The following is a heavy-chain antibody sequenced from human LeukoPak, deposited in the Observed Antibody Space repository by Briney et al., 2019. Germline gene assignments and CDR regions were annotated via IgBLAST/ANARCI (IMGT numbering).Heavy chain of an antibody. V-gene: IGHV1-46*01. CDR1: GYTFTSYY. Sequence: PSVKVSCKASGYTFTSYYMHWVRQAPGQGLEWMGIINPSGGGTSYAQNFQGRVTMTRDTSTSTVYMELSSLKSEDTAVYYCARFHSSLHTAGDYWGQGTLVTVSS. CDR2: INPSGGGT. CDR3: ARFHSSLHTAGDY. D-gene: IGHD5-18*01. J-gene: IGHJ4*02.